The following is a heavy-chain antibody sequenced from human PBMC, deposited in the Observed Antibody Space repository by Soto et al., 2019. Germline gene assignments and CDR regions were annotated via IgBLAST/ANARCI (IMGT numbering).Heavy chain of an antibody. CDR2: IYYIGST. CDR3: ARGRTGGYTYDPFDY. D-gene: IGHD5-18*01. CDR1: GGSINNYY. J-gene: IGHJ4*02. Sequence: SETLSLTCTVSGGSINNYYWSWIRQPPGKGLEWIGYIYYIGSTNYNPSLKSRVSISVDTSKNQFSLRLNSVIAADTAVYYCARGRTGGYTYDPFDYWGQGTLVTVSS. V-gene: IGHV4-59*01.